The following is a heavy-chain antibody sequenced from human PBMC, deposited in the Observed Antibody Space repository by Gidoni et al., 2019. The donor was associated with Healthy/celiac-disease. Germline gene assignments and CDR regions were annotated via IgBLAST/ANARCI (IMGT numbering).Heavy chain of an antibody. CDR2: IWYDGSNK. D-gene: IGHD4-17*01. Sequence: QVQLVESGGGVVQPGRSLRLSCAASGFTFSSYGMHWVRQAPGKGLEWVAVIWYDGSNKYYADSVKGRFTISRDNSKNTLYLQMNSLRAEDTAVYYCARDPYGDYINWFDPWGQGTLVTVSS. CDR1: GFTFSSYG. J-gene: IGHJ5*02. CDR3: ARDPYGDYINWFDP. V-gene: IGHV3-33*01.